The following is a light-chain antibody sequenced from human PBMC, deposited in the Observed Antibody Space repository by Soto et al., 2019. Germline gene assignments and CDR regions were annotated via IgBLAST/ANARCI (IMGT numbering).Light chain of an antibody. J-gene: IGKJ4*01. V-gene: IGKV1-16*01. CDR1: QGIRNY. CDR3: QQYYTSPLT. CDR2: AAS. Sequence: DIQMTQSPSSLSASVGDRVTITCRASQGIRNYLTWFQQKPGKAPEVLIYAASNLQSGVSSRFSGSGSGTDFTLTISSLQPEDFATYYCQQYYTSPLTFGRGTKVDIK.